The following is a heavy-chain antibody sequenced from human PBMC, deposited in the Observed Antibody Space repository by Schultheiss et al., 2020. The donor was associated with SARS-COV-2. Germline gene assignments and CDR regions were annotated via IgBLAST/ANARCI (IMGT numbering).Heavy chain of an antibody. V-gene: IGHV3-NL1*01. CDR1: GFTFSSYG. CDR2: IYSGGST. D-gene: IGHD6-19*01. CDR3: AKQYSSGPPDFDY. Sequence: GGSLRLSCAASGFTFSSYGMHWVRQAPGKGLEWVSVIYSGGSTYYADSVKGRFTISRDNSKNTLYLQMNSLRAEDTAVYYCAKQYSSGPPDFDYWGQGTLVTVSS. J-gene: IGHJ4*02.